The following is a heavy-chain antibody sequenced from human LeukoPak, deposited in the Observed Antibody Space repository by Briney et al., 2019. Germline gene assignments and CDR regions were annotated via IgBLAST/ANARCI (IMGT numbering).Heavy chain of an antibody. V-gene: IGHV4-4*09. J-gene: IGHJ4*02. D-gene: IGHD6-13*01. CDR1: GGSISSYY. Sequence: SETLSLTCTVSGGSISSYYWSWIRQPPGKGLEWIGYIYTSGSTNYNPSLKSRVTISVDTSKNQFSLKLSSVTAADTAVYYYAWWKSSWYGLDYWGQGSLVTASS. CDR2: IYTSGST. CDR3: AWWKSSWYGLDY.